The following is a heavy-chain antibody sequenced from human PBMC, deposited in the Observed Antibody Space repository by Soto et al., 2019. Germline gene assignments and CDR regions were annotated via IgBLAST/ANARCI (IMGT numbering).Heavy chain of an antibody. Sequence: GGSLRLSCAASGFTFSSYGMHWVRQAPGKGLEWVAVISYDGSNKYYADSVKGRFTISRDNSKNTLYLQMNSLRAEDTAVYYCAKPFLGNPDLDYFDYWGQGTLVTVSS. CDR2: ISYDGSNK. CDR1: GFTFSSYG. V-gene: IGHV3-30*18. D-gene: IGHD4-4*01. CDR3: AKPFLGNPDLDYFDY. J-gene: IGHJ4*02.